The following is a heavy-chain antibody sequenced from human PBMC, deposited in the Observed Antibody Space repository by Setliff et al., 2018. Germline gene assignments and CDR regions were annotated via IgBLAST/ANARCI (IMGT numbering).Heavy chain of an antibody. D-gene: IGHD1-26*01. Sequence: SETLSLTCVVSGGSISSNNWWSWVRQPPGKGLEWIGEIYHSGSTNYNPSLKSRVTMSVDTSKNEFSLKVSSVTAADTAVYYCARDEGSSWGQGTLVTVSS. J-gene: IGHJ5*02. CDR2: IYHSGST. CDR1: GGSISSNNW. V-gene: IGHV4-4*02. CDR3: ARDEGSS.